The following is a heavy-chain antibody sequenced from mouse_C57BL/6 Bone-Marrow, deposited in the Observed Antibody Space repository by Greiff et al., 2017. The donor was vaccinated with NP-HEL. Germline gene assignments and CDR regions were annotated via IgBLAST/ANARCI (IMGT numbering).Heavy chain of an antibody. CDR2: IWSGGST. CDR3: ARNVGVNSSDYAMDY. V-gene: IGHV2-2*01. CDR1: GFSLTSYG. D-gene: IGHD3-2*02. J-gene: IGHJ4*01. Sequence: VKVIESGPGLVQPSQSLSITCTVSGFSLTSYGVHWVRQSPGKGLEWLGVIWSGGSTDYNAAFISRLSISKDNSKSQVFFKMNSLQADDTAIYYCARNVGVNSSDYAMDYWGQGTSVTVSS.